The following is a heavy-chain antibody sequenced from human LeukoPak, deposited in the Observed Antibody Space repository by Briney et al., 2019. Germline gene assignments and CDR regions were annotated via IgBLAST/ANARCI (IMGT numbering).Heavy chain of an antibody. CDR1: GYSMSSGKY. V-gene: IGHV4-38-2*02. CDR3: ARAMELRNVGWHDGFEI. J-gene: IGHJ3*02. CDR2: FYYRGTT. Sequence: ASETLTLTCTASGYSMSSGKYWGWLRQSPGKGLEWAGSFYYRGTTYYNPSLGSRLTISVDTYKNQFSLWLRSVTAADTVVYYCARAMELRNVGWHDGFEIWGQGTMVTVSS. D-gene: IGHD1-7*01.